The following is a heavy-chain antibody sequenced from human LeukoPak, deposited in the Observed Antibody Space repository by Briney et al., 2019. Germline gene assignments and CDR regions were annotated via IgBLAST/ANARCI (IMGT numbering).Heavy chain of an antibody. CDR3: AREPSSSWYSFDY. CDR2: ISSSSSYI. V-gene: IGHV3-21*01. D-gene: IGHD6-13*01. CDR1: GFTFSSYG. J-gene: IGHJ4*02. Sequence: GGSLRLSCAASGFTFSSYGVNWVRQAPGKGLEWVSSISSSSSYIYYADSVKGRFTISRDNAKNSLYLQMNSLRAEDTAVYYCAREPSSSWYSFDYWGQGTLVTVSS.